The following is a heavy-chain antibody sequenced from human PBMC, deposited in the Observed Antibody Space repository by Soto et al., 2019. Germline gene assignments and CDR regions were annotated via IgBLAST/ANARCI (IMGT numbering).Heavy chain of an antibody. CDR1: GYTFTLYY. V-gene: IGHV1-46*01. CDR3: AKSRDRFAY. CDR2: INPSGGST. J-gene: IGHJ4*02. Sequence: ASVKVSCKASGYTFTLYYMHWVRQAPGQGLEWMGIINPSGGSTSYAQMFQGRVTMTRDTSTSTVYMELSSLRSEDTAIYYCAKSRDRFAYWGQGTPVTVSA.